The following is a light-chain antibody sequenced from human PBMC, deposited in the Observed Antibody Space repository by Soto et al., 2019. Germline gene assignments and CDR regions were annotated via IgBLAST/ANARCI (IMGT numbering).Light chain of an antibody. CDR2: DAS. Sequence: DIQMTQSPSTLSASVGDRVTITCRASQSISSWLAWYQQKPGKAPKLLIYDASSLESGVPSRFIGSGSGTEFTLTIISLQPDDFATYYCQQYNSYSWTFGHGTKVEIK. CDR1: QSISSW. V-gene: IGKV1-5*01. CDR3: QQYNSYSWT. J-gene: IGKJ1*01.